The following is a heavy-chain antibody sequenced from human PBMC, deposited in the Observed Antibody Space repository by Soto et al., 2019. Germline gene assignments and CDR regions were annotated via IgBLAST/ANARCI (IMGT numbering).Heavy chain of an antibody. CDR1: GLTFRNHA. J-gene: IGHJ4*02. Sequence: EVQLLESGGGLAQPGGSLRLSCAASGLTFRNHAMSWVRQAPGKGLEWVSTIAPIGYSTHYTDSVKGRFTISRDDSRSTLDLQMNSLRAEDTAVYYCVSRVSPHFDYWGRGTLVSVSS. D-gene: IGHD2-8*01. V-gene: IGHV3-23*01. CDR2: IAPIGYST. CDR3: VSRVSPHFDY.